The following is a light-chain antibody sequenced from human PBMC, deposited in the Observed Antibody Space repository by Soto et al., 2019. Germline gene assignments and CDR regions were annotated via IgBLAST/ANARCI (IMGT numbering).Light chain of an antibody. CDR3: QQYGSSPPLT. Sequence: EFGLPQSPGKLSLSPGERATLSCRASQSISSSFLAWYQQKPGQAPRLLIYCASSRGTGIPDRFSGSGSGTDFSLTISRLEPEDFAVYYCQQYGSSPPLTFGGGTKVEIK. CDR2: CAS. V-gene: IGKV3-20*01. CDR1: QSISSSF. J-gene: IGKJ4*01.